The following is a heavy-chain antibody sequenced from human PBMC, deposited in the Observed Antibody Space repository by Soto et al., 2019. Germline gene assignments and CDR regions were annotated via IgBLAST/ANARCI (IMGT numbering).Heavy chain of an antibody. D-gene: IGHD6-13*01. Sequence: SETLSLTCAVYGGSFSGYYWSWIRQPPGKGLEWIGEINHSGSTNYNPSLKSRVTISVDTSKDQFSLKLSSVTAADTAVYYCARAQYTSSWEYYFDYWGQGTLVTVSS. J-gene: IGHJ4*02. CDR2: INHSGST. V-gene: IGHV4-34*01. CDR1: GGSFSGYY. CDR3: ARAQYTSSWEYYFDY.